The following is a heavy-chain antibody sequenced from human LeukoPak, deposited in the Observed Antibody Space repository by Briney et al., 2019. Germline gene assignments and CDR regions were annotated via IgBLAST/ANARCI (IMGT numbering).Heavy chain of an antibody. CDR1: GFTLDDYA. V-gene: IGHV3-9*03. J-gene: IGHJ3*02. CDR3: AKDIQSTGGTNGAFDI. Sequence: PGRSLRLSCVASGFTLDDYAMHWVRQAPGKGLERVSGISWNSGSIAYADSVKGRLTISRDNAKNSLYLQMNSLRAEDMALYYCAKDIQSTGGTNGAFDIWGQGTMVTASS. D-gene: IGHD1-1*01. CDR2: ISWNSGSI.